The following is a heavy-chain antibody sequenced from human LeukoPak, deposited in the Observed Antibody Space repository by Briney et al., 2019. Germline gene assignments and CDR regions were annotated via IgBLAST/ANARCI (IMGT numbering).Heavy chain of an antibody. J-gene: IGHJ4*02. V-gene: IGHV1-2*02. D-gene: IGHD3-16*02. CDR2: INPNSGGT. CDR1: GYTFTGYY. CDR3: ARDTGLSDVWGSYRRTRYFDY. Sequence: ASVKVSCKASGYTFTGYYMHWVRQAPGQGLEWMGWINPNSGGTNYAQKLQGRVTMTTDTSTSTAYMELRSLRSDDTAVYYCARDTGLSDVWGSYRRTRYFDYWGQGTLVTVSS.